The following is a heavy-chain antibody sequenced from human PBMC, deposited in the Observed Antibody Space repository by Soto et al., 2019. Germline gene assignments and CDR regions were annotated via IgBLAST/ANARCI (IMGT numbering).Heavy chain of an antibody. V-gene: IGHV3-13*01. CDR2: IGTAGDT. CDR3: ARVNEATDAFDI. J-gene: IGHJ3*02. D-gene: IGHD5-12*01. Sequence: EVQLVESGGGLVQPGGSLRLSCAASGFTFSSYDMHWVRQATGKGLEWVSAIGTAGDTYYPGSVKGRFTISRENAKNSLYLQMNSLRAGDTAVYYCARVNEATDAFDIWGQGTMVTVSS. CDR1: GFTFSSYD.